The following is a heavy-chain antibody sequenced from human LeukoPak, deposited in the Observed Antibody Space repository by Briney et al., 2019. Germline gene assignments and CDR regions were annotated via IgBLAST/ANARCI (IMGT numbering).Heavy chain of an antibody. CDR3: ATGGIAARPYYYYYYYMDV. CDR2: FDPEDGET. J-gene: IGHJ6*03. D-gene: IGHD6-6*01. CDR1: GYTLTELS. Sequence: ASVKVSCKVSGYTLTELSMHWVRQAPGKGLEWMGGFDPEDGETIYAQRFQGRVTMTEDTSTDTAYMELSSLRSEDTAVYYCATGGIAARPYYYYYYYMDVWGKGTTVTVSS. V-gene: IGHV1-24*01.